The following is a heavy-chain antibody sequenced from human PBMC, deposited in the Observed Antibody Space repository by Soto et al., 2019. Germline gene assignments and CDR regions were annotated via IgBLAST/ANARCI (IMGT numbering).Heavy chain of an antibody. V-gene: IGHV3-21*01. J-gene: IGHJ4*02. CDR2: ISSSSSYI. CDR1: GFTFSSYS. CDR3: ARDLRTAMAFDY. D-gene: IGHD5-18*01. Sequence: LRLSCAASGFTFSSYSMNWVRQAPGKGLEWVSSISSSSSYIYCADSVKGRFTISRDNAKNSLYLQMNSLRAEDTAVYYCARDLRTAMAFDYWGQGTLVTVSS.